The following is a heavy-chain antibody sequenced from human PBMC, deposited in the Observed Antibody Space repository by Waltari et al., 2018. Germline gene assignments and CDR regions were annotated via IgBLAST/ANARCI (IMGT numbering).Heavy chain of an antibody. V-gene: IGHV3-21*01. CDR1: GFTFSSYS. Sequence: EEQLVESGGDLVKPGGSLRLSCAGSGFTFSSYSMNWVRQEPGKGLEWVSSISSTGHYLYYADSVRGRFTISRDKANNSLYLQMNNLRADDTAIYYCARGFWFTTVTTFTWFDPWGQGTLVTVSS. CDR2: ISSTGHYL. D-gene: IGHD4-17*01. CDR3: ARGFWFTTVTTFTWFDP. J-gene: IGHJ5*02.